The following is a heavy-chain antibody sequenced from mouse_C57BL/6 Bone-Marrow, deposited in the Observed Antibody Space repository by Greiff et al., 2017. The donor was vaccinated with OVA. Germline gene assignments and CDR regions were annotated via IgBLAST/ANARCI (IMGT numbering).Heavy chain of an antibody. Sequence: VQLQQSGPVLVKPGASVKMSCKASGYTFTDYYMNWVKQSHGKSLEWIGVINPYNGGTSYNQKFKGKATLTVDKSSSTAYMELNSLTSEDSAVYYCARGGGTAWFAYWGQGTTLTVSS. CDR2: INPYNGGT. CDR3: ARGGGTAWFAY. D-gene: IGHD2-14*01. V-gene: IGHV1-19*01. J-gene: IGHJ2*01. CDR1: GYTFTDYY.